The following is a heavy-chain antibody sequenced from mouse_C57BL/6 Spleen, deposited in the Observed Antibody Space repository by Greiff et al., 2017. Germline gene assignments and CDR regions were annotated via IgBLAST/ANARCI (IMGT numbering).Heavy chain of an antibody. Sequence: EVQLVESGGGLVKPGGSLKLSCAASGFTFSSYAMSWVRQTPEKRLEWVATISDGGSYTYYPDNVKGRFTISRDNAKNNLYLQMSHLKSEDTALYYCARAPYGSRKDWFACWGQGTRVTVSA. V-gene: IGHV5-4*01. CDR2: ISDGGSYT. J-gene: IGHJ3*01. D-gene: IGHD1-1*01. CDR3: ARAPYGSRKDWFAC. CDR1: GFTFSSYA.